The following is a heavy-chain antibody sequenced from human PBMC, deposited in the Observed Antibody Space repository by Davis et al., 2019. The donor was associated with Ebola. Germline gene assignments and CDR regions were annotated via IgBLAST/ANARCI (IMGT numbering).Heavy chain of an antibody. CDR1: GFTFSSYS. V-gene: IGHV3-7*03. D-gene: IGHD3-16*01. CDR2: IKQDGSEK. CDR3: ARNKPVFGFWFDP. J-gene: IGHJ5*02. Sequence: PGGSLRLSCAASGFTFSSYSMNWVRQAPGEGLEWVANIKQDGSEKYYVDSVKGRFAISRDNAKNSLYLQMNSLRAEDTAVYYCARNKPVFGFWFDPWGQGTLVTVSS.